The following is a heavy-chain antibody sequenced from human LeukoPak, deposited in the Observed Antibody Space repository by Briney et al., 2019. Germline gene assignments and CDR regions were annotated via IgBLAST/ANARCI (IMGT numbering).Heavy chain of an antibody. D-gene: IGHD6-13*01. CDR3: ARRSSSWYRRFDY. V-gene: IGHV4-59*12. CDR2: IYYSGST. J-gene: IGHJ4*02. Sequence: SETLSLTCTVSGGSISSYFWSWFRQPPGKGLEWIGYIYYSGSTSYNPSLKSRVTISVDTSKNQFSLKLSSVTAADTAVYYCARRSSSWYRRFDYWGQGTLVTVSS. CDR1: GGSISSYF.